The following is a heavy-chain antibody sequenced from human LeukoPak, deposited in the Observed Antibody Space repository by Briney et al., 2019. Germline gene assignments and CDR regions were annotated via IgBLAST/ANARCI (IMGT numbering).Heavy chain of an antibody. CDR2: IYYSGST. J-gene: IGHJ6*03. V-gene: IGHV4-59*01. CDR3: AREIAVAGTPSYYYYYYMDV. D-gene: IGHD6-19*01. CDR1: GGSISSYY. Sequence: PSETLSLTCTVSGGSISSYYWSWIRKPPGKGLEWIGYIYYSGSTNYNPSLKSRVTISVDTSKNQFSLKLSSVTAADTAVYYCAREIAVAGTPSYYYYYYMDVWGKGTTVTISS.